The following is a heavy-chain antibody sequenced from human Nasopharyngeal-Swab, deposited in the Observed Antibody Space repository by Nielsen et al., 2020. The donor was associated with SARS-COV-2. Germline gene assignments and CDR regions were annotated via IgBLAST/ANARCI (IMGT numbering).Heavy chain of an antibody. Sequence: SETLSLTCTVSGGSISSGDYYWSWIRQPPGKGLEWIGYIYYSGSTYYNPSLKSRVTISVDTSKNQFSLKLSSVTAADTAVYYCARVGSLDYYGSGSYFKRGPYYYYMDVWGKGTTVTVSS. V-gene: IGHV4-30-4*01. CDR2: IYYSGST. CDR3: ARVGSLDYYGSGSYFKRGPYYYYMDV. J-gene: IGHJ6*03. CDR1: GGSISSGDYY. D-gene: IGHD3-10*01.